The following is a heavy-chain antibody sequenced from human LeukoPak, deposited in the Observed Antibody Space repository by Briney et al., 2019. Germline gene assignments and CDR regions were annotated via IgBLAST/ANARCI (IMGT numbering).Heavy chain of an antibody. CDR1: GFTFSSYG. D-gene: IGHD2-2*01. CDR3: ARDAITFSTNYYYYGMDV. Sequence: PGGSLRLSCAASGFTFSSYGMHWVRQAPGKGLEWVAVIWYDGSNKYYADSVKGRFTISRDNSKNTLYLQMNSLRAEDTAVYYCARDAITFSTNYYYYGMDVWGQGTTVTVSS. CDR2: IWYDGSNK. V-gene: IGHV3-33*01. J-gene: IGHJ6*02.